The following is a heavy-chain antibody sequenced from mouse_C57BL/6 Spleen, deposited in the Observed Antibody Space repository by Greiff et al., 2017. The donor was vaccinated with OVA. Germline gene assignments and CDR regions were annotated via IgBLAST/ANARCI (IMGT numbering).Heavy chain of an antibody. CDR2: IWRGGST. CDR1: GFSLTSYG. V-gene: IGHV2-5*01. CDR3: AKNFWQEDAMDY. Sequence: VKLQESGPGLVQPSQSLSITCTVSGFSLTSYGVHWVRQSPGKGLEWLGVIWRGGSTDYNAAFMSRLSITKDNSKSQVFFKMNSLQADDTAIYYCAKNFWQEDAMDYWGQGTSVTVSS. J-gene: IGHJ4*01.